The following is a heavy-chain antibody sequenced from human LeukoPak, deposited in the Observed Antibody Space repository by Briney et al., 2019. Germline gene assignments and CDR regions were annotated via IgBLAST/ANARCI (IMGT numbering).Heavy chain of an antibody. J-gene: IGHJ6*02. CDR3: ARGYCSSTSCSWPGDYYYGMDV. CDR1: GYTFTSYG. CDR2: ISAYNGNT. Sequence: ASVKVSCKASGYTFTSYGISWVRQAPGQGLEWMGWISAYNGNTNYAQKLQGRVTMTTDTSTSTAYMELRSLRSDDTAVYYCARGYCSSTSCSWPGDYYYGMDVWGQGTTVTVSS. V-gene: IGHV1-18*01. D-gene: IGHD2-2*01.